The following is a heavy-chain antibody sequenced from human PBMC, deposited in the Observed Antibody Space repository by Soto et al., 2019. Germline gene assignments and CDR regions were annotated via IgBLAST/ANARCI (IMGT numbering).Heavy chain of an antibody. CDR1: GGSISSLC. CDR2: VCSGGNT. V-gene: IGHV4-4*08. D-gene: IGHD5-12*01. CDR3: ARVRSAYAGLDY. J-gene: IGHJ4*02. Sequence: SETLSLTCNVSGGSISSLCWTWIRQSPGKGLESIGYVCSGGNTNYNPSLDSRVAISLDTSKNQFSLRLRSVTTADTAVYYCARVRSAYAGLDYWGQGTLVTVSS.